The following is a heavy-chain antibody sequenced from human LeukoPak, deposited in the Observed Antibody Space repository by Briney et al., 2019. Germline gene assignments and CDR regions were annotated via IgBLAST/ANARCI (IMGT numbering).Heavy chain of an antibody. CDR3: ARVSIVGATPAGY. J-gene: IGHJ4*02. CDR2: IYRSGST. CDR1: GYSISSGYY. D-gene: IGHD1-26*01. Sequence: SETLSLTCTVSGYSISSGYYWGWIRQPPGKGLEWIGSIYRSGSTYYNPSLKSRVTISVDTSKNQFSLKLSSVTAADTAVYYCARVSIVGATPAGYWGQGTLVTVSS. V-gene: IGHV4-38-2*02.